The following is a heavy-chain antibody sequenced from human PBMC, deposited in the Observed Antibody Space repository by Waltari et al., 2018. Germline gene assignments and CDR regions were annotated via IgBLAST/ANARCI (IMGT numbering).Heavy chain of an antibody. J-gene: IGHJ4*02. V-gene: IGHV2-70*04. CDR1: GFSLSTSGMR. Sequence: QVTLKESGPALVKPTQTLTLTCTFSGFSLSTSGMRVSWIRQPPGKALEWLARIDWDDDKFYSTSLKTRLTISKDTSKNQVVLTMTNMDPVDTATYYCARDSYDYGDYWGQGTLVTVSS. CDR2: IDWDDDK. D-gene: IGHD5-18*01. CDR3: ARDSYDYGDY.